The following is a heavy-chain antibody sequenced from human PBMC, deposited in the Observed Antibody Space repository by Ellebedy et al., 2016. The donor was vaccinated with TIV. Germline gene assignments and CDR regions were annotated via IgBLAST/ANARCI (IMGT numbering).Heavy chain of an antibody. J-gene: IGHJ3*02. CDR3: ARGYTRKAGARRDDAFDI. D-gene: IGHD2-2*02. Sequence: GESLKISXAASGFTFSSYWMHWVRQAPGKGLVWVSRINSDGSSTSYADSVKGRFTISRDNAKNSLYLQMNSLRAEDTAVYYCARGYTRKAGARRDDAFDIWGQGTMVTVSS. CDR1: GFTFSSYW. V-gene: IGHV3-74*01. CDR2: INSDGSST.